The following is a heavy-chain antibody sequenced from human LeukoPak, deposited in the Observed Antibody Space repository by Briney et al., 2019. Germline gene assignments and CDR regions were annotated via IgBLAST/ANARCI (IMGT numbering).Heavy chain of an antibody. CDR1: GGSISSGASD. CDR2: INHSGRT. J-gene: IGHJ2*01. Sequence: SETLSLTCTVSGGSISSGASDWGWIRQHPKRGLEWVGYINHSGRTYYNPSLGSRVTISVATSKIQFSLKLSSVTAADSAVYYCARAARQGFTMIVVPFFYFDLWGRGTLVTVSS. CDR3: ARAARQGFTMIVVPFFYFDL. V-gene: IGHV4-31*03. D-gene: IGHD3-22*01.